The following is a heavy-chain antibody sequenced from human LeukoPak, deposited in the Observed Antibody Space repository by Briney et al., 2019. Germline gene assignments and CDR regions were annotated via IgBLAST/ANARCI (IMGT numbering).Heavy chain of an antibody. D-gene: IGHD3-10*01. CDR3: STGSGHAFDI. CDR2: INSDGSST. V-gene: IGHV3-74*01. Sequence: GGSLRLSCAASGFTFSSYWMHWVRQVPGKGLVWASRINSDGSSTSYAYSVKGRFTISRDNAKNTLYVQMNSLRAEDTAVYYCSTGSGHAFDIWGRGTMVTVSS. J-gene: IGHJ3*02. CDR1: GFTFSSYW.